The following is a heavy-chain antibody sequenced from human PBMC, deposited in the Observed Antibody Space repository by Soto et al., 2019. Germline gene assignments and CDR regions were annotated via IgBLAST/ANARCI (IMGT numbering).Heavy chain of an antibody. Sequence: GGSLRLSCAASGFTFSSYAMSWVRQAPGKGLEWVSAISGSGGSTYYADSVKGRFTISRDNSKNTLYLQMNSLRAEDTAVYYCAKDPWGTIYYDSSGLEFPDFQHWGQGTLVTVSS. CDR3: AKDPWGTIYYDSSGLEFPDFQH. V-gene: IGHV3-23*01. D-gene: IGHD3-22*01. CDR2: ISGSGGST. CDR1: GFTFSSYA. J-gene: IGHJ1*01.